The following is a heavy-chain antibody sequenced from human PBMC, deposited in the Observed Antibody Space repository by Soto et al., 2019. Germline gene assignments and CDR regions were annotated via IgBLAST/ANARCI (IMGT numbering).Heavy chain of an antibody. D-gene: IGHD3-10*01. Sequence: QVQLQESGPGLVKPSETLSLTCTVSGGSISSDYWSWIRQPAGKGLEWTGRIYTSGSTNYNPSLKSRVTMSVDTSKNQFSLKLSSVTAADTAVYYCARDPAMVRVVIPPRGMDVWGRGTTVTVSS. CDR2: IYTSGST. J-gene: IGHJ6*02. CDR1: GGSISSDY. CDR3: ARDPAMVRVVIPPRGMDV. V-gene: IGHV4-4*07.